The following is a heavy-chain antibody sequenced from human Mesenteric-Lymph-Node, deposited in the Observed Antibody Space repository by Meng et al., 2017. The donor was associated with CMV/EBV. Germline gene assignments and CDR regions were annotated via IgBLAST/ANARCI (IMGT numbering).Heavy chain of an antibody. J-gene: IGHJ6*02. CDR3: TRLGTIFGVVNGMDV. D-gene: IGHD3-3*01. V-gene: IGHV3-73*01. Sequence: WIRQASGKGLEWVGHIRSKDNNYATAYAASVQGRFTISRDDLKNTAYLQMNSLKTEDTAVYYCTRLGTIFGVVNGMDVWGQGTTVTVSS. CDR2: IRSKDNNYAT.